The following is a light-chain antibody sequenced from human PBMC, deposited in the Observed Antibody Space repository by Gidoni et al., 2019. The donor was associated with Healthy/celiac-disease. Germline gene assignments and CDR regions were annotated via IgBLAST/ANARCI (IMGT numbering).Light chain of an antibody. V-gene: IGKV3-11*01. CDR3: QQRSNWPPYT. J-gene: IGKJ2*01. CDR1: QSVSSY. Sequence: EIVLTQSPATLSLSPGERATLSCRASQSVSSYLAWYQPKPGQAPRLLIYDASNRATGIPARFSGSGSGTDFTLTISSLEPEDFEVYYCQQRSNWPPYTFAQXTKLEIK. CDR2: DAS.